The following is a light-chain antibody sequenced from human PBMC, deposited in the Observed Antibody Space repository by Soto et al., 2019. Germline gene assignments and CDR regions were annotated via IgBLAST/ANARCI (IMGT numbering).Light chain of an antibody. CDR1: QDFSSSF. Sequence: IVLTQSPGTLSLSPGERATLSCRASQDFSSSFLAWYQQKPGQPPKLLIYGASRRAAGVPDRFSGSGSGTDFTLTISRLEPEDFAMYSCQHFYASTIYTFGQGTKHEIK. CDR2: GAS. CDR3: QHFYASTIYT. J-gene: IGKJ2*01. V-gene: IGKV3-20*01.